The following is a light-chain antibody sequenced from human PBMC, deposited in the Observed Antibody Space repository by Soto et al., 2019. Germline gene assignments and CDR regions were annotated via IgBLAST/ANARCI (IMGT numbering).Light chain of an antibody. CDR2: GAT. CDR1: QSVSSN. Sequence: ETVMTQSPAILSVSPGERATLSCRASQSVSSNYLAWYQQKPGQAPRLLIYGATTRATGIPVRFSASGSGTEFTLTISSLQSGDFAVYYCLQYHNWPRTFGQGTKVDIK. V-gene: IGKV3-15*01. CDR3: LQYHNWPRT. J-gene: IGKJ1*01.